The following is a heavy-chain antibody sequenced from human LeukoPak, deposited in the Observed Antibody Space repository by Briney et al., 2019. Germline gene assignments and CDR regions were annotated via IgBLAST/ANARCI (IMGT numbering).Heavy chain of an antibody. CDR1: GGSISDYY. V-gene: IGHV4-59*01. CDR2: IYYSGGT. D-gene: IGHD6-19*01. Sequence: SETLSLTCAISGGSISDYYWSWVRQPPGKGLEWVGYIYYSGGTNYNPSLKSRVTISIDTSKNQFALRMSSVTAADTAVYYCARTSRYSSGWFKNFDLWGRGTQVTVSS. CDR3: ARTSRYSSGWFKNFDL. J-gene: IGHJ2*01.